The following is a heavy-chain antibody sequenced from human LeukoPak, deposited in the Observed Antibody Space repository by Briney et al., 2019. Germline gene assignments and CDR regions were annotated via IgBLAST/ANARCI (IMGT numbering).Heavy chain of an antibody. CDR1: GVTFSSYG. D-gene: IGHD3-10*01. CDR3: AKETGPGTSYSYSYMDV. J-gene: IGHJ6*03. CDR2: IWYDGSNK. V-gene: IGHV3-30*02. Sequence: PGGSLRLSCAASGVTFSSYGMHWVRQAPGKGLEWVSVIWYDGSNKYYADSVKGRFTISRDNSKNTPYLDMNILRAQDTAVYSCAKETGPGTSYSYSYMDVWGKGTTVTVSS.